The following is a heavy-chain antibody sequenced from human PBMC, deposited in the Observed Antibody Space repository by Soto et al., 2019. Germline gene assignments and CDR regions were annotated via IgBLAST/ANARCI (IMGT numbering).Heavy chain of an antibody. D-gene: IGHD2-2*01. CDR1: GFPINSNNW. CDR3: ARKQRKPAAIWN. CDR2: IYYSGTT. V-gene: IGHV4-28*01. Sequence: ASETLSLTCAVSGFPINSNNWWGWIRQPPGKGLEWIGDIYYSGTTYYNPSLKSRVTMSVDKARDQFSLRLSSVTAVDTAVYYCARKQRKPAAIWNWGQGILVTVSS. J-gene: IGHJ4*02.